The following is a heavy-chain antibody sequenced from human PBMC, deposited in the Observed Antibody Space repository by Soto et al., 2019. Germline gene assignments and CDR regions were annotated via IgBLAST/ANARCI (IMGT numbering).Heavy chain of an antibody. CDR3: ARGPYYYDRGGPPSAS. CDR1: GYTFTGYY. CDR2: INPNSGGT. D-gene: IGHD3-22*01. V-gene: IGHV1-2*02. Sequence: VAAVKVSCKASGYTFTGYYMHWVRQAPGQGLEWMGWINPNSGGTNYAQKFQGRVTMTRDTSISTAYMELSRLRSDDTAVYYCARGPYYYDRGGPPSASLGQGTLVTVSS. J-gene: IGHJ5*02.